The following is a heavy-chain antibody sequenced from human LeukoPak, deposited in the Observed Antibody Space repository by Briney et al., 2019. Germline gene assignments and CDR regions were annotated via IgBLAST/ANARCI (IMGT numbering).Heavy chain of an antibody. CDR1: GFTLSTYW. D-gene: IGHD5-12*01. CDR3: AKGRYSGTTYYFDY. V-gene: IGHV3-7*03. J-gene: IGHJ4*02. CDR2: IKKDGSEA. Sequence: GGSLRLSCAASGFTLSTYWMSWVRQVPGKGLEWVANIKKDGSEAYYVDSVKGRFTISRDNAKNSLYLQMNSLRAEDTAIYHCAKGRYSGTTYYFDYWGQGTLVTVSS.